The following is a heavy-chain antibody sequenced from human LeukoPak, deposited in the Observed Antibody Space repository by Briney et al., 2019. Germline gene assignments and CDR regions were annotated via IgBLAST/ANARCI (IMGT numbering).Heavy chain of an antibody. V-gene: IGHV1-46*01. D-gene: IGHD7-27*01. CDR1: GYTFTSCY. J-gene: IGHJ4*02. CDR2: INPSGGST. CDR3: APDLTGNVPGY. Sequence: ASVKVSCKASGYTFTSCYMHWVRQAPGQGLEWMGIINPSGGSTSYAQKFQGRVTMTRDTSTSTVYMELSSLRSEDTAVYYCAPDLTGNVPGYWGQGTLVTVSS.